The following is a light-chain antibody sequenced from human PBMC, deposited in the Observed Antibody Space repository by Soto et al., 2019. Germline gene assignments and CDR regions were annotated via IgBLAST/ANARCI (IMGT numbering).Light chain of an antibody. CDR1: QSVSSDY. CDR3: QQYGSSPMT. Sequence: EIVLTQSPGTLSLSPGERATLSCRASQSVSSDYLAWYQQKPGQSPRLLVYGVSSRATGIPDRFSGSGSGTDFTLTISRLEPEDLAVYYCQQYGSSPMTFGQGTKVDIQ. CDR2: GVS. J-gene: IGKJ1*01. V-gene: IGKV3-20*01.